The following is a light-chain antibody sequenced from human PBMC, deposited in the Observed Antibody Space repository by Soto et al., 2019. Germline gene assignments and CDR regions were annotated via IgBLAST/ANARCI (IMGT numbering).Light chain of an antibody. Sequence: DIQMTQSPSTLSASVGDRVTITCRASQSISSWLAWYQQKPWKAPKLLISKASSLESGVPSRFSGSGSGTEFKLTISSLQPDDFATYYCQQYNSYSPYTFGQGTKLEIK. V-gene: IGKV1-5*03. CDR2: KAS. CDR3: QQYNSYSPYT. J-gene: IGKJ2*01. CDR1: QSISSW.